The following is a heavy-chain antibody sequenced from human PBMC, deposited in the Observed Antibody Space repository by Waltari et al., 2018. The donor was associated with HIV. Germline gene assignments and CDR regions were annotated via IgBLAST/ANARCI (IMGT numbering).Heavy chain of an antibody. Sequence: QVQLPESGPGLVKPSETLSLTCKVSASSVSSGYYWGWLRQSPGKGLELIGSIYRSGTTYYNPSFKIRVTILVNMSKNQFSLKLSSVTAADTAVYYCARDQDYYDSSGYTCYAFDMWGPGTMVTVSS. CDR1: ASSVSSGYY. J-gene: IGHJ3*02. V-gene: IGHV4-38-2*02. D-gene: IGHD3-22*01. CDR2: IYRSGTT. CDR3: ARDQDYYDSSGYTCYAFDM.